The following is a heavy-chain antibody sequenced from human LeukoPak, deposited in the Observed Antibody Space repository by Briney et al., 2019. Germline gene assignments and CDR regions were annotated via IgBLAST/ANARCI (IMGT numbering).Heavy chain of an antibody. CDR2: INGDGSST. CDR3: VRAGAGLDY. D-gene: IGHD6-13*01. J-gene: IGHJ4*02. CDR1: GFTFSTYW. Sequence: GGSLRLSCAASGFTFSTYWMYWVRHAPGKGLVWVSRINGDGSSTSYADSVKGRFTISGDNDKNTLYLQMHSLRADDSAVYYCVRAGAGLDYWGQGTLVTVSS. V-gene: IGHV3-74*01.